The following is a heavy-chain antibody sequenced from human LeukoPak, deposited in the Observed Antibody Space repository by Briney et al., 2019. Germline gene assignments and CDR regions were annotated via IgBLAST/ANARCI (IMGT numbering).Heavy chain of an antibody. Sequence: ASVKVSCKASGYTFTSYYMHRVRQAPGQGLEWMGIINPSGGSTSYAQKFQGRVTMTRDTSTSTVYMELSSLRSEDTAVYYCARDPGYYDSSGYPVVGYFQHWGQGTLVTVSS. CDR2: INPSGGST. D-gene: IGHD3-22*01. V-gene: IGHV1-46*01. CDR1: GYTFTSYY. J-gene: IGHJ1*01. CDR3: ARDPGYYDSSGYPVVGYFQH.